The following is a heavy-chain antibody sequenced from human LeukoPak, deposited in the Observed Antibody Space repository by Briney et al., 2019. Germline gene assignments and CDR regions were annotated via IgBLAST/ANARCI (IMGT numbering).Heavy chain of an antibody. Sequence: GGSLRLSCAASGFTFSSYEMNWVRQAPGRGLEWVSYIGGSGNTIYYADSVKGRFTISRDNAKNSLYLQMNSLRAEDTAVYYCASARYGGIFDYWGQGTLVTVSS. J-gene: IGHJ4*02. V-gene: IGHV3-48*03. CDR3: ASARYGGIFDY. CDR1: GFTFSSYE. D-gene: IGHD4-23*01. CDR2: IGGSGNTI.